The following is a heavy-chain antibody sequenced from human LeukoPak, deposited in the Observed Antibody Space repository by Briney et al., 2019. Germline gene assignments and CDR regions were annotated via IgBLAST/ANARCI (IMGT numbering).Heavy chain of an antibody. Sequence: GGSLRLSCAASGFTFSVYWMSWVRQAPGKGLEWVASIKQDGSEKYYVDSAKGRSTISRDNAKNSLYLQMNSLRAEDTAVYHCARDRATAGIFDYWGQGALVTVSS. D-gene: IGHD6-13*01. CDR2: IKQDGSEK. CDR1: GFTFSVYW. V-gene: IGHV3-7*01. J-gene: IGHJ4*02. CDR3: ARDRATAGIFDY.